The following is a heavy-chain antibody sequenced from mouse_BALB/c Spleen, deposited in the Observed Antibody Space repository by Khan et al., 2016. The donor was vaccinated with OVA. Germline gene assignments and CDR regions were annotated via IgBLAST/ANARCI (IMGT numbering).Heavy chain of an antibody. CDR1: GFTFSSYS. CDR3: ASQLTGSFAY. Sequence: EVQLQESGGDLVKPGGSLKLSCAASGFTFSSYSMSWVRQTPDKRLEWVATISSGGDYTYYPDNVKGRFTISRDNAKNTLYLQMSSLKSEDTAMDYCASQLTGSFAYWGQGTLVTVSA. V-gene: IGHV5-6*01. CDR2: ISSGGDYT. D-gene: IGHD4-1*01. J-gene: IGHJ3*01.